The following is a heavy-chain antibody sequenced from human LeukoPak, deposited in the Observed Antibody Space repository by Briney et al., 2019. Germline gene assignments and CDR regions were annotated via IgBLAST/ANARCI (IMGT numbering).Heavy chain of an antibody. Sequence: SGGSLRLSYAASGFTFSSYSMNWVRQAPGKGLEWVSSISSSSSYIYYADSVKGRFTISRDNAKNSLYLQMNSLRAEDTAVYYCARDSGIFDYWGQGTLVTVSS. D-gene: IGHD1-26*01. V-gene: IGHV3-21*01. CDR2: ISSSSSYI. J-gene: IGHJ4*02. CDR1: GFTFSSYS. CDR3: ARDSGIFDY.